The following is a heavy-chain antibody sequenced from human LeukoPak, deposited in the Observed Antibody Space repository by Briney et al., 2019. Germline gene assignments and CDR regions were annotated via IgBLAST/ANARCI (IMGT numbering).Heavy chain of an antibody. D-gene: IGHD6-13*01. J-gene: IGHJ6*03. CDR3: ARAIGQLARISYYYYMDV. Sequence: PGGTLRLSCAVSGFTFSSYGMSWVRQAPGKGLEWVSAISGSGGSTYYADSVKGRFTISRDNSKNTLYLQMNSLKAEDTAVYYCARAIGQLARISYYYYMDVWGKGTTVTVSS. CDR2: ISGSGGST. CDR1: GFTFSSYG. V-gene: IGHV3-23*01.